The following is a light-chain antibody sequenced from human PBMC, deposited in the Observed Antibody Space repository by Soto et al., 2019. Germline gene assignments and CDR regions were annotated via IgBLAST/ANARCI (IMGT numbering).Light chain of an antibody. CDR3: QQYDNLPRT. CDR1: QTISSW. J-gene: IGKJ1*01. CDR2: DAS. V-gene: IGKV1-5*01. Sequence: DIQMTQSPSTLSGSVGDRFTITCRASQTISSWLAWYQQKPGKAPQFLIYDASNLHDGVPSRFSGSGSGTEFTLTISGLQPEDIATYYCQQYDNLPRTFGQGTKVDIK.